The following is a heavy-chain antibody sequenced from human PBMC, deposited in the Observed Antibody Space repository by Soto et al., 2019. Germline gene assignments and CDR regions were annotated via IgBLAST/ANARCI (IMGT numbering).Heavy chain of an antibody. CDR2: ISSSSSYI. J-gene: IGHJ3*02. CDR3: ARDLVTGTTRNAFDI. CDR1: GFTFSSYS. Sequence: AGGSLRLSCAASGFTFSSYSMNWVRQAPGKGLEWVSSISSSSSYIYYADSVKGRFTISRDNAKNSLYLQMNSLRAEDTAVYYCARDLVTGTTRNAFDIWGQGTMVTVSS. D-gene: IGHD1-7*01. V-gene: IGHV3-21*01.